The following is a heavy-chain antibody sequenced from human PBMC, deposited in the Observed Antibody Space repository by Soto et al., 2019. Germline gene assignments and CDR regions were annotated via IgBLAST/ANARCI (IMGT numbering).Heavy chain of an antibody. CDR3: ARRGRQYSAFLSRRQVVGAFDI. V-gene: IGHV4-59*01. CDR2: VFYCVSS. D-gene: IGHD2-15*01. Sequence: QVQLQESGPGLVRPSETLSLTCTVSGASITTYSWNWIRQSPGQGLEWIYNVFYCVSSGSDPSPKSRDTESVDTSKNQVSLRFRSVTASDAAVYHCARRGRQYSAFLSRRQVVGAFDIWGQGT. J-gene: IGHJ3*02. CDR1: GASITTYS.